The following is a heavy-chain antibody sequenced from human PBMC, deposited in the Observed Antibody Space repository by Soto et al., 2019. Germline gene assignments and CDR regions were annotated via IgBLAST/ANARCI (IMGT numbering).Heavy chain of an antibody. CDR2: ISDSGSSI. D-gene: IGHD6-13*01. CDR3: ARQYSSMLDL. CDR1: GFTFKNYY. Sequence: QVQLVESGGGLVKPGGSLRLSCAASGFTFKNYYMTWIRQAPGKGLEWVSYISDSGSSIYYADSVKGRFTISRDNAKNSLLLEMNSLRGEDTAAYFCARQYSSMLDLWGQGTLVTVSS. V-gene: IGHV3-11*01. J-gene: IGHJ4*02.